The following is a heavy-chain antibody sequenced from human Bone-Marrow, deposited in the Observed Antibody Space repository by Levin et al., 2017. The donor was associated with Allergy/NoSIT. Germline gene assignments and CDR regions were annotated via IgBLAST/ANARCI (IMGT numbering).Heavy chain of an antibody. CDR1: GFSFSSYG. D-gene: IGHD2/OR15-2a*01. CDR2: IFYDGSDK. J-gene: IGHJ4*02. V-gene: IGHV3-30*02. CDR3: AKADPEYCNTPTCGKGIDY. Sequence: GESLKISCFASGFSFSSYGMHWVRQAPGKGLEWVALIFYDGSDKYYADSVKGRFSVSRDNSKNTLYLQMSSLRTEDTAMYYCAKADPEYCNTPTCGKGIDYWGQGTLVTVSS.